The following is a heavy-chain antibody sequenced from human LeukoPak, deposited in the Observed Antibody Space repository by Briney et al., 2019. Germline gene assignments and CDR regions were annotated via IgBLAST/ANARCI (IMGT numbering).Heavy chain of an antibody. CDR1: GFTFGSYS. CDR3: ARDTTAMGPFDY. D-gene: IGHD5-18*01. J-gene: IGHJ4*02. Sequence: PGGSLRLSCAASGFTFGSYSMNWVRQAPGKGLEWVSYISSSSSTIYYADSVKGRFTISRDNSKNTLYLQMNSLRAEDTAVYYCARDTTAMGPFDYWGQGTLVTVSS. V-gene: IGHV3-48*01. CDR2: ISSSSSTI.